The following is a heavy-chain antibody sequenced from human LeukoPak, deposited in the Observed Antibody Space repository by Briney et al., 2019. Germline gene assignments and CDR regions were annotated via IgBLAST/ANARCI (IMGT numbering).Heavy chain of an antibody. D-gene: IGHD2-15*01. CDR3: ARGRIVVVDATTHFANWFDP. V-gene: IGHV4-39*01. CDR1: GGSIKSSRYY. CDR2: LYYGGST. Sequence: PSETLSLTCTVSGGSIKSSRYYWGCIRQAPGRGLGWIGSLYYGGSTYYNPSLKSRVTISIDTSKNPFSLKLSSVTAADTAVYYCARGRIVVVDATTHFANWFDPWGQGTLVTVSS. J-gene: IGHJ5*02.